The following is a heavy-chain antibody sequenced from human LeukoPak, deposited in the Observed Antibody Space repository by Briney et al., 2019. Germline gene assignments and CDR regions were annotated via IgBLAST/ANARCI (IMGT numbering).Heavy chain of an antibody. Sequence: GASVKVSCKASGYTFTDYYIHWVRQAPGQGLEWMGWINPNRGGTNSALKFQGRVTMTRDTSISTAYMELRNLRSDDTAVYYCARDTIVVVPAAVDYYYGMDVWGQGTTVTVSS. V-gene: IGHV1-2*02. J-gene: IGHJ6*02. CDR2: INPNRGGT. CDR3: ARDTIVVVPAAVDYYYGMDV. CDR1: GYTFTDYY. D-gene: IGHD2-2*01.